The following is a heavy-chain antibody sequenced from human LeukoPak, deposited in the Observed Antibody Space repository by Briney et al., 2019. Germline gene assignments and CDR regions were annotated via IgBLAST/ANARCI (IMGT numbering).Heavy chain of an antibody. CDR3: AKDSSSWYTHYFDY. CDR1: GFTFSSSA. J-gene: IGHJ4*02. V-gene: IGHV3-23*01. D-gene: IGHD6-13*01. Sequence: GGSLRLSCAASGFTFSSSAMSWVRQVPGKGLEWVSGISASGGSTSYADSVRGRFTISRDNSKNTLYLQMNSLRAEDTAVYYCAKDSSSWYTHYFDYWGQGTLVTVSS. CDR2: ISASGGST.